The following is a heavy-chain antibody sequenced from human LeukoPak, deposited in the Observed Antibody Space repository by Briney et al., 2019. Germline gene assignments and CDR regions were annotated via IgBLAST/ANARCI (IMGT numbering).Heavy chain of an antibody. CDR1: GFTFSNYG. J-gene: IGHJ4*02. Sequence: SGGSLRLSCAASGFTFSNYGMHWVRQAPGKGLEWVAVIWYDGSNKYYADSVKGRFTISRDNSKNTLYLQMNSLRAEDTAVYYCARTIRPILTGYYSLDYWGQRTLVTVSS. CDR3: ARTIRPILTGYYSLDY. V-gene: IGHV3-33*01. CDR2: IWYDGSNK. D-gene: IGHD3-9*01.